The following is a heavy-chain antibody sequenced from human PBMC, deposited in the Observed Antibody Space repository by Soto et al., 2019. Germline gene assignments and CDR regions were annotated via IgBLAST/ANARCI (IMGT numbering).Heavy chain of an antibody. Sequence: GGSLRLSCAASGFTFSSYGMHWVRQAPGKGLEWVAVIWYDGSNKYYADSVKGRFTISRDNSKNTLYLQMNSLRAEDTAVYYCARDRSWFGEAIGAFDIWGQGTMVTVSS. CDR2: IWYDGSNK. D-gene: IGHD3-10*01. V-gene: IGHV3-33*01. CDR1: GFTFSSYG. J-gene: IGHJ3*02. CDR3: ARDRSWFGEAIGAFDI.